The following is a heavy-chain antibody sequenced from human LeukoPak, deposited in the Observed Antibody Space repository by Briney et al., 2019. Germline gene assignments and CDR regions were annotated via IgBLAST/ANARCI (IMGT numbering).Heavy chain of an antibody. CDR3: AKIAYSSGLSHY. Sequence: ASVKVSCKASGYTFADYFIHWVRQAPGQGLEWMGWISPNSGDTNYAQKFQGRATMARDTSINTAYMELSSLRSDDTAVYYCAKIAYSSGLSHYWGQGTLVTVSS. CDR2: ISPNSGDT. D-gene: IGHD3-22*01. V-gene: IGHV1-2*02. J-gene: IGHJ4*02. CDR1: GYTFADYF.